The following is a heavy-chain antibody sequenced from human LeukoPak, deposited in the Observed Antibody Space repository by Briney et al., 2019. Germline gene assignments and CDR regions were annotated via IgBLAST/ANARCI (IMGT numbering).Heavy chain of an antibody. J-gene: IGHJ3*01. V-gene: IGHV3-30*18. Sequence: GGSLRLSCTASGFTFSSYGMHWDRQAPGQGLEWVAVISYDGSNKYYADSVKGRFTISRDNSKNTLYLQMNSLKTEDTAVYYCAKDAFFGKAFDFWGQGTMVPVSS. D-gene: IGHD3-10*01. CDR3: AKDAFFGKAFDF. CDR1: GFTFSSYG. CDR2: ISYDGSNK.